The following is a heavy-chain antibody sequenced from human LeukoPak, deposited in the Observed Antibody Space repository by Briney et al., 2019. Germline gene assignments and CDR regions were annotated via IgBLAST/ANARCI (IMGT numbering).Heavy chain of an antibody. V-gene: IGHV4-34*01. D-gene: IGHD3-16*02. CDR3: ARGSYDYVWGSYLHYYYYYYMDV. J-gene: IGHJ6*03. Sequence: SETLSLTCAVYGGSFSGYYWSWIRQPPGKGLEWIGEINHSGSTNYNPSLKSRVTISVDTSKNQFSLKLSSVTAADTAVYYCARGSYDYVWGSYLHYYYYYYMDVWGKGTTVTVSS. CDR2: INHSGST. CDR1: GGSFSGYY.